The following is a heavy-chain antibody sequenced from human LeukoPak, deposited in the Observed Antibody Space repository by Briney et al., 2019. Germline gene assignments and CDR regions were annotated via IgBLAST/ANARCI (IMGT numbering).Heavy chain of an antibody. V-gene: IGHV4-59*08. J-gene: IGHJ5*02. CDR1: GGSFSGYY. CDR3: ARHAAVEGSSGWSPLWWFDP. D-gene: IGHD6-19*01. Sequence: SETLSLTCAVYGGSFSGYYWSWIRQPPGKGLEWIGYMHHSGSTKHNPYLKSRVTISVDTSKSQFSLKLSSVTAADTAVYYCARHAAVEGSSGWSPLWWFDPWGQGTLVTVSS. CDR2: MHHSGST.